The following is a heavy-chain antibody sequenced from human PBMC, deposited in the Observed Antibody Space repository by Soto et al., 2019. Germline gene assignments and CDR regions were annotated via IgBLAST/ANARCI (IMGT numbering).Heavy chain of an antibody. CDR1: GFSLRSSGVG. CDR3: AHTRLSQGFCY. CDR2: IYWDDDE. J-gene: IGHJ4*02. D-gene: IGHD3-3*01. Sequence: QITLKESGPTLVKPTQTLTLTCTFSGFSLRSSGVGVGWIRQPPGKALECLALIYWDDDEHYSPSLQSRLTNTNDTPTNPLVLTMTYMSSFDTSTYYCAHTRLSQGFCYWSQGTLFTVSS. V-gene: IGHV2-5*02.